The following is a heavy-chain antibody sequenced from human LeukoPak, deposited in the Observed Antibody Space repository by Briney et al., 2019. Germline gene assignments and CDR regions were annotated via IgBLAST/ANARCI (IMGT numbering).Heavy chain of an antibody. J-gene: IGHJ5*02. V-gene: IGHV1-69*06. CDR2: IIPIFGTA. Sequence: SVKVSCKASGGTFSSYAISWVRQAPGQGLEWMGGIIPIFGTANYAQKFQGRVTITADKSTSTAYMELSSLRSEDTAVYYCARGGIAAARAYDWFDPWGQGTLVTVSS. CDR1: GGTFSSYA. D-gene: IGHD6-25*01. CDR3: ARGGIAAARAYDWFDP.